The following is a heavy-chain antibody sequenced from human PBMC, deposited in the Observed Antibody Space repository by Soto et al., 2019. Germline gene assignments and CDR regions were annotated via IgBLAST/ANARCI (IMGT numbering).Heavy chain of an antibody. CDR3: ATRSSGSFPFDY. J-gene: IGHJ4*02. CDR2: IIPVFGTP. CDR1: GGSFNNYA. D-gene: IGHD1-26*01. V-gene: IGHV1-69*01. Sequence: QVQLVQSGAEVKKPGSSVKVSCKASGGSFNNYAISWVRQAPGQGLEWLGGIIPVFGTPNYAQKFQGRLTIIAGDYTTTAYMELSSLRSEDTALYSCATRSSGSFPFDYWGQGTLVSVSS.